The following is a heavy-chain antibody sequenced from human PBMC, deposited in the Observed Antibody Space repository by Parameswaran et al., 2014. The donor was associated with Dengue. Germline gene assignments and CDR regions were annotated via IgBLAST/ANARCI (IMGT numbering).Heavy chain of an antibody. J-gene: IGHJ6*02. CDR2: ISAYNGNT. CDR3: ARDSVGGGNGDYEISYYYYGMDV. V-gene: IGHV1-18*01. CDR1: GYTFTSYG. D-gene: IGHD4-17*01. Sequence: PGASVKVSCKASGYTFTSYGISWVRQAPGQGLEWMGWISAYNGNTNYAQKFQGRVTMTTDTSTSTAYMEVRSLRYDDTAVYYCARDSVGGGNGDYEISYYYYGMDVWGQGTTVTVSS.